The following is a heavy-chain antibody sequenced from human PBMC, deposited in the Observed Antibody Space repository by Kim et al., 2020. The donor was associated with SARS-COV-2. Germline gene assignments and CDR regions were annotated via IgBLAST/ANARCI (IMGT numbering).Heavy chain of an antibody. CDR3: ARARSGYYMDAFDI. V-gene: IGHV3-30-3*01. Sequence: GGSLRLSCAASGFTFNSYAMHWVRQAPGKGLEWVAVISYDGSNKYYADSVKGRFTISRDNSKNTLYLQMNSLRAEDTAVYYCARARSGYYMDAFDIWGQGTMVTVSS. J-gene: IGHJ3*02. CDR2: ISYDGSNK. D-gene: IGHD3-22*01. CDR1: GFTFNSYA.